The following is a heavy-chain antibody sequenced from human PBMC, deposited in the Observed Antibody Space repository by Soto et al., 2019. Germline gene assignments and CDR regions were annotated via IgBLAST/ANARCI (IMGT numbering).Heavy chain of an antibody. J-gene: IGHJ4*02. CDR3: AKDVYYDFWSGPEFDY. Sequence: GGSLRLSCAASGFTFSSYGMHWVRQAPGKGLEWVAVISYDGSNKYYADSVKGRFTISRDNSKNTLYLQMNSLRAEDTAVYYCAKDVYYDFWSGPEFDYWGQGTLVTVSS. CDR1: GFTFSSYG. D-gene: IGHD3-3*01. V-gene: IGHV3-30*18. CDR2: ISYDGSNK.